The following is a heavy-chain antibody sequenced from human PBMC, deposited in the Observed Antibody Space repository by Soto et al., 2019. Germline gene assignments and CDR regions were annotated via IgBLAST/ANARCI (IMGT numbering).Heavy chain of an antibody. CDR3: ARDGVYGDYFDE. CDR2: IYYSGST. Sequence: SETLSLTCTVSGGSISSGGYYWSWIRQHPGKGLEWIGYIYYSGSTYYNPSLKSRVTISVDTSKNQFSLKLSSVTAADTAVYYCARDGVYGDYFDEWGQGTLVTVDS. CDR1: GGSISSGGYY. D-gene: IGHD4-17*01. V-gene: IGHV4-31*03. J-gene: IGHJ4*02.